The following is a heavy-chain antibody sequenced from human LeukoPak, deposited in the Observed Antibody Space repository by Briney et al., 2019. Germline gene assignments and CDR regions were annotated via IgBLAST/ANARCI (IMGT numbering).Heavy chain of an antibody. Sequence: GGSLRLSCAASGFTFRNSWMTWVRQAPGKGLEWVANIRQDGGQEQYADSLEGRITISRDNVRNSLFLQLNSLRTEDTAVYFCATSSDWAFDHWGQGTLVTVSS. J-gene: IGHJ4*02. CDR3: ATSSDWAFDH. V-gene: IGHV3-7*01. CDR1: GFTFRNSW. CDR2: IRQDGGQE. D-gene: IGHD6-19*01.